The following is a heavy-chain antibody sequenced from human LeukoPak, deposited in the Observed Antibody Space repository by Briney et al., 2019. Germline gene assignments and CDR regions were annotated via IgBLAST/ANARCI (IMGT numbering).Heavy chain of an antibody. CDR3: AAGYCSSTSCLDAFDI. D-gene: IGHD2-2*01. CDR2: IIPILGIA. V-gene: IGHV1-69*04. Sequence: SVKVSCKASGGTFSSYAISWVRQAPGQGLEWMGRIIPILGIANYAQKFQGRVTITADKSTSTAYMELSSLRSEDTAVYYCAAGYCSSTSCLDAFDIWGQGTMVTASS. CDR1: GGTFSSYA. J-gene: IGHJ3*02.